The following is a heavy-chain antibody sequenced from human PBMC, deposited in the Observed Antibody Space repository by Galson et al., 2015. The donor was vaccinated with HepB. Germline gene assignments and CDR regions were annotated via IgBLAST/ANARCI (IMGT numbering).Heavy chain of an antibody. Sequence: SLRLSCAASGFNLGTYWMTWVRQAPGKGLERVANIKQDGSEKLYVDSVKGRFTISRDNAKNSLYLQMNSLRDEDTAVYYCARDGRGSIPFDYWGQGALVSVSS. D-gene: IGHD3-10*01. V-gene: IGHV3-7*01. J-gene: IGHJ4*02. CDR2: IKQDGSEK. CDR1: GFNLGTYW. CDR3: ARDGRGSIPFDY.